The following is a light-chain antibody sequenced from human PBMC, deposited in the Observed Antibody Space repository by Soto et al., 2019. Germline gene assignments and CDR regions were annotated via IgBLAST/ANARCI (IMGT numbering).Light chain of an antibody. Sequence: QAVVTQPHSVSGTPGHKVSISCSGSTSNLGGNTVNWYQQLPGTAPKLLIYTNNQRPSGVPDRFSGSKSGTSASLAISGLRSEDEADFYCAAWDDSLNAVVFGGGTQLTVL. CDR1: TSNLGGNT. CDR2: TNN. CDR3: AAWDDSLNAVV. J-gene: IGLJ2*01. V-gene: IGLV1-44*01.